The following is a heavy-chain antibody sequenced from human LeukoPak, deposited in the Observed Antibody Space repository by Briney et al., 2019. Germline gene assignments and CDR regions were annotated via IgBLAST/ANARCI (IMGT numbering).Heavy chain of an antibody. CDR3: ARETGIAAAGLEDYYYGMDV. V-gene: IGHV3-21*01. J-gene: IGHJ6*02. D-gene: IGHD6-13*01. CDR2: ISSSSSYI. Sequence: GGSLRLSCAASGFTFSSYSMNWVRQAPGKGLEWVSSISSSSSYIYYADSVKGRFTISRDNAKNSLYLQMNSLRAEDTAVYYCARETGIAAAGLEDYYYGMDVWGQGTTVTVSS. CDR1: GFTFSSYS.